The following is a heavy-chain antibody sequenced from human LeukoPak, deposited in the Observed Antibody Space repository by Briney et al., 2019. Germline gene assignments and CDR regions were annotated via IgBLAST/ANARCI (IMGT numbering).Heavy chain of an antibody. J-gene: IGHJ5*02. CDR1: GGSFSSGSYY. Sequence: SETLSLTCTVSGGSFSSGSYYGSCLRQPPGKGLEWIGYIYYSGSTNYNTSLKSRVAISVDTSKNQFSLKLSSVTAADPAVYYCASEYYYGSGNANWFDPWGQGTLVTVSS. CDR3: ASEYYYGSGNANWFDP. D-gene: IGHD3-10*01. V-gene: IGHV4-61*01. CDR2: IYYSGST.